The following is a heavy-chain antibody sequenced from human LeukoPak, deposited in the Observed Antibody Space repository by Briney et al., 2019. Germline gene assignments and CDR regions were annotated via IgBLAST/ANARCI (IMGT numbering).Heavy chain of an antibody. CDR2: IKQDGSEK. CDR3: ARASKTRYTSSWFGPFDD. CDR1: GFTFSSYW. D-gene: IGHD6-13*01. J-gene: IGHJ4*02. Sequence: GGSLRLSCAASGFTFSSYWMSWVRQAPGKGLEWVANIKQDGSEKYYVDSVKGRFTISRDNAKNSLYLQMNSLSAEDTAVYYCARASKTRYTSSWFGPFDDWGQGALVTVSS. V-gene: IGHV3-7*01.